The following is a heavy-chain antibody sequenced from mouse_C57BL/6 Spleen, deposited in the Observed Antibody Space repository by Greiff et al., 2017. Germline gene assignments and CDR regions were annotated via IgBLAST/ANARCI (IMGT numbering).Heavy chain of an antibody. CDR1: GFTFSDYG. V-gene: IGHV5-17*01. CDR3: ARRTLYGSSLYYAMDY. Sequence: EVHLVESGGGLVKPGGSLKLSCAASGFTFSDYGMHWVRQAPEKGLEWVAYISSGSSTIYYADTVKGRFTISRDNAKNTLFLQMTSLRSEDTAMYYCARRTLYGSSLYYAMDYWGQGTSVTVSS. D-gene: IGHD1-1*01. J-gene: IGHJ4*01. CDR2: ISSGSSTI.